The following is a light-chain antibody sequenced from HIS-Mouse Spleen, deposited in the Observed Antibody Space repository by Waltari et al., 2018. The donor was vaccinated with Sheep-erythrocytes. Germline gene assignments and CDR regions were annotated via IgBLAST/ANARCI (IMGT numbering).Light chain of an antibody. CDR2: LNSDGSH. V-gene: IGLV4-69*01. CDR3: QTWGTGIPWV. Sequence: QLVLTQSPSASASLGASVKLTCTLSSAHSSYAIAWHPQQPEKGPRYLMKLNSDGSHSKGDGIPDRFSGSSSGAERYLTISSLQAEDEADYYCQTWGTGIPWVFGGGTKLTVL. CDR1: SAHSSYA. J-gene: IGLJ3*02.